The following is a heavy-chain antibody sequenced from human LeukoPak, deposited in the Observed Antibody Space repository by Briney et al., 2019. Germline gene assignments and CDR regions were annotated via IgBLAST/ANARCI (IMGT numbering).Heavy chain of an antibody. CDR3: ARNDYGDLVDY. D-gene: IGHD4-17*01. Sequence: ASVKVSCKASGYTFTSYYMHWVRQAPGQGLEWMGWMNPNSGNTGYAQKFQGRVTMTRNTSISTAYMELSSLRSEDTAVYYCARNDYGDLVDYWGQGTLVTVSS. J-gene: IGHJ4*02. V-gene: IGHV1-8*02. CDR1: GYTFTSYY. CDR2: MNPNSGNT.